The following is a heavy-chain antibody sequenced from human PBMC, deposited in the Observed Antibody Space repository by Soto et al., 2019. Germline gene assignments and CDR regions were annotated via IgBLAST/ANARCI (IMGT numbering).Heavy chain of an antibody. Sequence: SETLSLTCTVSGGSISSGGYYWSWIRQHPGKGLEWIGYIYYSGSTYYNPSLKSRVTISVDTSKNQFSLKLSSVTAADTAVYYCASNDFWSGRWVFDYWGQGTLVTVSS. J-gene: IGHJ4*02. D-gene: IGHD3-3*01. CDR1: GGSISSGGYY. V-gene: IGHV4-31*03. CDR3: ASNDFWSGRWVFDY. CDR2: IYYSGST.